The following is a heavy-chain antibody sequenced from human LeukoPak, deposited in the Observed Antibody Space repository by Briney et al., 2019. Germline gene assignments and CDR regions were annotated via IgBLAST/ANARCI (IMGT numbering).Heavy chain of an antibody. D-gene: IGHD3-3*01. J-gene: IGHJ6*02. CDR3: ARDRTTIFGVAPTIMDV. V-gene: IGHV1-2*02. CDR2: INPNSGGT. CDR1: GYTFTGYY. Sequence: ASVKVSCKASGYTFTGYYMHWVRQAPRQGLEWMGWINPNSGGTNYAQKFQGRVTMTRDTSISTAYMELSRLRSDDTAVYYCARDRTTIFGVAPTIMDVWGQGTTVTVSS.